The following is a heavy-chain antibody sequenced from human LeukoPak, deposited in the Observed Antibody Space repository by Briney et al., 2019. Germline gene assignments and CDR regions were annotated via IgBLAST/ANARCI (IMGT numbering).Heavy chain of an antibody. CDR3: ARVKRKYQLLKPLHETPSHYFDY. CDR2: IYTSGST. V-gene: IGHV4-4*07. J-gene: IGHJ4*02. CDR1: GGSISNYY. D-gene: IGHD2-2*01. Sequence: SETLSLTCTVSGGSISNYYWSWIRQPAGKGLEWIGRIYTSGSTNYNPSLKGRVTISVDTSKNQFSLKLSSVTAADTAMYYCARVKRKYQLLKPLHETPSHYFDYWGQGTLVTVSS.